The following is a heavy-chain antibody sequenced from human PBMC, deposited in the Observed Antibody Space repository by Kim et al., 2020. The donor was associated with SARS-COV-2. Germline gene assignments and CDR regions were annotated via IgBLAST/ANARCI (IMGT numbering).Heavy chain of an antibody. Sequence: GGSLRLSCAASGFSFSTYGMHWVRQAPGKGLEWVAVISSDGSREYYVDSVKGRFTISRDNSKNTLYVQMNSLTSEDTAVYYCAKDLSGWAMAFDYWGQGTLVTVSS. J-gene: IGHJ4*02. D-gene: IGHD6-19*01. CDR3: AKDLSGWAMAFDY. CDR1: GFSFSTYG. V-gene: IGHV3-30*18. CDR2: ISSDGSRE.